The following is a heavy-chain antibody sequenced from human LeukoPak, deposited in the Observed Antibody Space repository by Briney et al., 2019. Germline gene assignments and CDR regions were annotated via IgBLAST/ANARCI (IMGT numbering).Heavy chain of an antibody. CDR1: GYTFTGYY. D-gene: IGHD6-19*01. V-gene: IGHV1-2*02. CDR3: ARAGWLNWFDP. CDR2: IDPNSGGT. Sequence: ASVKVYCKASGYTFTGYYIHWVRQAPGQGLEWMGWIDPNSGGTDYAQKFQGRVTVTRDTSISTAYMELSRLRSDDTAVYHCARAGWLNWFDPWGQGTLVTVSS. J-gene: IGHJ5*02.